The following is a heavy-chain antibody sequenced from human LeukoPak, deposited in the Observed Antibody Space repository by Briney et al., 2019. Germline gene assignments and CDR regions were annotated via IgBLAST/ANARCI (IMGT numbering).Heavy chain of an antibody. D-gene: IGHD6-13*01. CDR3: ARDREAAAGYIDY. CDR1: GGSISSGDYY. Sequence: SQTLSLTCTVSGGSISSGDYYWSRIRQPPGKGLEWIGYIYYSGSTYYNPSLKSRVTISVDTSKNRFSLKLSSVTAADTAVYYCARDREAAAGYIDYWGQGTLVTVSS. V-gene: IGHV4-30-4*08. J-gene: IGHJ4*02. CDR2: IYYSGST.